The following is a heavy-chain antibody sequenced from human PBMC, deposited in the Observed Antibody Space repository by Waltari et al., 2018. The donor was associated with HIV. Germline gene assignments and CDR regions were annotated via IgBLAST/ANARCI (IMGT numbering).Heavy chain of an antibody. Sequence: QVQLVESVVGVVPTGTSLRLPCAASGFSSTDNATHWVRQPPGKGLEWVASVIYDGSNEDYADSVTGRFTVSRDNSKNTLYLQMDSLRPEDTAVYYCATNSGSYRQGWFDPWGQGTQVTVSS. D-gene: IGHD1-26*01. J-gene: IGHJ5*02. CDR1: GFSSTDNA. CDR3: ATNSGSYRQGWFDP. V-gene: IGHV3-30*01. CDR2: VIYDGSNE.